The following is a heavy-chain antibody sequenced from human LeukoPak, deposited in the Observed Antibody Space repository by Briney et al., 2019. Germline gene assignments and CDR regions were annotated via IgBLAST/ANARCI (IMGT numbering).Heavy chain of an antibody. CDR3: AKVGRGEYCSGGSCYLVNWFDP. Sequence: GGSLRLSCAASGFTFDDYAMHWVRQAPGKGLEWVSGISWNSGSIVYADSVKGRFTISRDNAKNSLYLQMNSLRAEDTAVYYCAKVGRGEYCSGGSCYLVNWFDPWGQGTLVTVSS. CDR2: ISWNSGSI. J-gene: IGHJ5*02. CDR1: GFTFDDYA. D-gene: IGHD2-15*01. V-gene: IGHV3-9*01.